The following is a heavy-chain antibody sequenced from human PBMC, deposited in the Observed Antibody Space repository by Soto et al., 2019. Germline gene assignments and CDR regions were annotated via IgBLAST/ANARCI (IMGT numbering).Heavy chain of an antibody. D-gene: IGHD2-15*01. CDR1: GFTGGYNY. Sequence: EVRLVETGGGLVQPGGSLRLSCAVSGFTGGYNYMYWVRQPPGKGLEWVSLIYSNGDTRYADSVAGRFTVSRDSSKNTLYLQMNNLRDEDTAVYYCARKTDSGGNGGFCGQGTLVTVSS. CDR2: IYSNGDT. J-gene: IGHJ4*02. V-gene: IGHV3-53*02. CDR3: ARKTDSGGNGGF.